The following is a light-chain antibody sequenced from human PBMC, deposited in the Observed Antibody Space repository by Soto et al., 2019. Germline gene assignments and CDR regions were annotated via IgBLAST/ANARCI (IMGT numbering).Light chain of an antibody. CDR1: SSNIWAGYD. J-gene: IGLJ1*01. V-gene: IGLV1-40*01. CDR2: GNS. Sequence: QSVLTQPPSVSGPPGQRVTISCTGSSSNIWAGYDLHWYQQLPGTAPKLLIYGNSNRPSGVPDRFSGSKSRTSAPLAITGLQAEDEACYYCQSYDSSLCGLYVVGTGTKVAVL. CDR3: QSYDSSLCGLYV.